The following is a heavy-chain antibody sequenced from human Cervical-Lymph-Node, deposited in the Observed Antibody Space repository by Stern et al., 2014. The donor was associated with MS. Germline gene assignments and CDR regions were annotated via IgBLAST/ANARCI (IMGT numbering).Heavy chain of an antibody. CDR1: GFGFHRYA. V-gene: IGHV3-30*04. J-gene: IGHJ4*02. CDR2: ISYDGRDK. CDR3: AKGGSGSYLD. D-gene: IGHD1-26*01. Sequence: QVQLVESGGGVVQPGRSLRLSCAASGFGFHRYALHWVRQAPGKGLEWVSLISYDGRDKYYADSVKDRFTVSRDNSNNTVDLEMNSLRLEDTAVYYCAKGGSGSYLDWGQGSLVTVSS.